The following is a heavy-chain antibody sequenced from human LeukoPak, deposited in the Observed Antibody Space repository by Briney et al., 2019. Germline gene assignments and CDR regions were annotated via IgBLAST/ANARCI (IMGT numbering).Heavy chain of an antibody. D-gene: IGHD3-22*01. CDR1: GYTFTGYY. J-gene: IGHJ4*02. CDR2: INPNSGGT. V-gene: IGHV1-2*02. CDR3: ARDQSHYDSSGYQGYYFDY. Sequence: GASVKVSCKASGYTFTGYYMHWVRQAPGQGLEWMGWINPNSGGTNYAQKFQGRVTMTRDTSISTAYMELGRLRSDDTAVYYCARDQSHYDSSGYQGYYFDYWGQGTLVTVSS.